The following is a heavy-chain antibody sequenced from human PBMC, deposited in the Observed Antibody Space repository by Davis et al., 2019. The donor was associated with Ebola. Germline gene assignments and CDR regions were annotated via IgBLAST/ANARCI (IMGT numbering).Heavy chain of an antibody. J-gene: IGHJ3*01. Sequence: SETLSLTCSVSGGSISEYFWSWIRQSPGKGLEWIGYIYSSGTTKYNPSLKSRLTILVDTSKNQLSLKLTSVTAADSAVYYCARPMDFGYGDPFDVWGQGTKVTVSS. CDR3: ARPMDFGYGDPFDV. CDR2: IYSSGTT. V-gene: IGHV4-59*08. CDR1: GGSISEYF. D-gene: IGHD5-18*01.